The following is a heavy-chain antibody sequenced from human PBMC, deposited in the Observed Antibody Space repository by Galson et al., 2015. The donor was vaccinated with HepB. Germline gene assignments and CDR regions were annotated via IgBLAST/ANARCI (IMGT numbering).Heavy chain of an antibody. CDR3: ARGSYLGGDYGYYGMDV. D-gene: IGHD4-17*01. J-gene: IGHJ6*02. CDR1: GFTFSSYS. Sequence: SLRLSCAASGFTFSSYSMNWVRQAPGKGLEWVSSISSSSSYIYYADSVKGRFTISRDNAKNSLYLQMNSLRAEDTAVYYCARGSYLGGDYGYYGMDVWGQGTTVTVSS. CDR2: ISSSSSYI. V-gene: IGHV3-21*01.